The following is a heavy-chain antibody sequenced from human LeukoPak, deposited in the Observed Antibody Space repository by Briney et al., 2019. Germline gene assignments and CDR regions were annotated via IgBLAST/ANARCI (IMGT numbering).Heavy chain of an antibody. Sequence: PGGSLRLSCAASGFTVSSNHMSWVRQAPGKGLEGVSVMYSGGSTYYADSVKGRVAISRDNSQNTVFLQMNSVRVEDTAVYYCARSYSNHLFGMDVWGQGTAVTVSS. CDR2: MYSGGST. D-gene: IGHD4-11*01. CDR1: GFTVSSNH. V-gene: IGHV3-66*01. CDR3: ARSYSNHLFGMDV. J-gene: IGHJ6*02.